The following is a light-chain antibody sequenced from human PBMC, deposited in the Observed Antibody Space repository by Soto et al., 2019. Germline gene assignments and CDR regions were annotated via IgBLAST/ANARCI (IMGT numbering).Light chain of an antibody. J-gene: IGLJ2*01. V-gene: IGLV1-47*01. CDR1: TSNIGSNI. Sequence: QSVLTQPPSASGTPGQRISISCSGRTSNIGSNIVAWYQHLPGTAPKLLIYRNNQRPSGVPDRFSGSKSGTSASLAISGLRSEDEADYYCAAWDDSLSGVVFGGGTQLTVL. CDR2: RNN. CDR3: AAWDDSLSGVV.